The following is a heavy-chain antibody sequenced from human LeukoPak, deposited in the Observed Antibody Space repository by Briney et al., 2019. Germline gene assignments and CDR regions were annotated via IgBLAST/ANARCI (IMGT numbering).Heavy chain of an antibody. D-gene: IGHD1-26*01. CDR3: AREGATTNAFDI. CDR2: IYYSGST. Sequence: SETLSLTCTVSGGSISSGGYYWSWIRQHPGKGLEWIGYIYYSGSTYYNPSLKSRVTISVDTSKNQFSLKLGSVTAADTAVYYCAREGATTNAFDIWGQGTMVTVSS. J-gene: IGHJ3*02. V-gene: IGHV4-31*03. CDR1: GGSISSGGYY.